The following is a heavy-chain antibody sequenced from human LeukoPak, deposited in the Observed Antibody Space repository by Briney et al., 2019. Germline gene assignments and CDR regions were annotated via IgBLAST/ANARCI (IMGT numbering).Heavy chain of an antibody. V-gene: IGHV4-59*01. J-gene: IGHJ4*02. CDR3: ARVTGYMIEDYFDY. CDR1: GGSISSYY. CDR2: IYYSGST. Sequence: SETLSLTCTVSGGSISSYYWSWVRQPPGKGLEWIGYIYYSGSTNYNPSLKSRVTISVDTSKNQFSLKLRSVTAADTAVYYCARVTGYMIEDYFDYWGQGTLVTVSS. D-gene: IGHD3-22*01.